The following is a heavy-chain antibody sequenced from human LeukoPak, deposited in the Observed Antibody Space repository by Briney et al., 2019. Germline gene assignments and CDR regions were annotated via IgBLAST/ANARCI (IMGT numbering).Heavy chain of an antibody. CDR1: GFTFSSYA. J-gene: IGHJ5*02. CDR3: ARDPYSSSWYIHNWFDP. D-gene: IGHD6-13*01. CDR2: ISYDGSNK. Sequence: GGSLRLSCAASGFTFSSYAMPWVRQAPGKGLEWVAVISYDGSNKYYADSVKGRFTISRDNSKNTLYLQMNSLKAEDTAVYYCARDPYSSSWYIHNWFDPWGQGTLVTVSS. V-gene: IGHV3-30-3*01.